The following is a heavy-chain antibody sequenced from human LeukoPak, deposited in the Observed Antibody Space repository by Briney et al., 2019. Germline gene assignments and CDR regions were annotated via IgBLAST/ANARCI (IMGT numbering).Heavy chain of an antibody. V-gene: IGHV4-30-4*08. Sequence: SETLCLTCTVSGGSISSGDYYWSWIRQPPGKGLEWIGYSSYSGITYYNPSLKSRVTISVNTSRNQFSLNLSSVSAADTAVYHCARARAYSSSWYYFDYWGQGTLVTVS. CDR1: GGSISSGDYY. J-gene: IGHJ4*02. CDR2: SSYSGIT. D-gene: IGHD6-13*01. CDR3: ARARAYSSSWYYFDY.